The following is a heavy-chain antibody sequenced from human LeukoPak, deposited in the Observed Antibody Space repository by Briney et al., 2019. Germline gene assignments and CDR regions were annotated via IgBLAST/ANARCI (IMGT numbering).Heavy chain of an antibody. CDR3: ARILVELRYFDKIYGMDV. CDR2: IYSSGST. V-gene: IGHV4-59*12. CDR1: GGSISGYY. Sequence: PSETLSLTCTVSGGSISGYYWSWIRQPPGKGLEWIGYIYSSGSTNYNPSLKSRVTISVDTSKNQFSLKLSSVTAADTAVYYCARILVELRYFDKIYGMDVWGQGTTVTVPS. J-gene: IGHJ6*02. D-gene: IGHD3-9*01.